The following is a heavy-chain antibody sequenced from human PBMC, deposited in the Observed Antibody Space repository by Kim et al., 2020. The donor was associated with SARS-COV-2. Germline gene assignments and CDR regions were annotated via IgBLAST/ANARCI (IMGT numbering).Heavy chain of an antibody. V-gene: IGHV4-4*02. D-gene: IGHD2-15*01. Sequence: NYSPSLKSRVTIAVDKSKNQCSLKLSSVTAEDTAVYYCARARSGGSCYSYWGQGTLVTVSS. CDR3: ARARSGGSCYSY. J-gene: IGHJ4*02.